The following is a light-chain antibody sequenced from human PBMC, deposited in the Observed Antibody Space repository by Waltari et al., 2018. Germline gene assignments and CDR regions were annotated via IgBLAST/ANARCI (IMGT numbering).Light chain of an antibody. J-gene: IGLJ2*01. CDR2: DVN. CDR3: SSYTTTSTLLVV. CDR1: SRDIGGYKH. V-gene: IGLV2-14*03. Sequence: QSALTQPASVSGSPGQSITISCTGTSRDIGGYKHVSCYQHPPGKAPKLMIFDVNHPPSGVSDRFSGSKSGNTASLTISGLQAEDEADYYCSSYTTTSTLLVVFGGGTKLTVL.